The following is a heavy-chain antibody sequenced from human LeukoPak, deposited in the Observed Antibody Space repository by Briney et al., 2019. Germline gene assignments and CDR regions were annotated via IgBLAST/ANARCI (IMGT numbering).Heavy chain of an antibody. CDR1: GFTLSSYY. Sequence: GGSLRLSCAASGFTLSSYYMSWVRQAPGKGLEWVANIKQDGSEKYYVDSVKGRFTISRDNANNLLYLQMNSLRAEDTAVYYCARESFAARWDWGQGTLVTVSS. D-gene: IGHD6-6*01. CDR3: ARESFAARWD. J-gene: IGHJ4*02. V-gene: IGHV3-7*01. CDR2: IKQDGSEK.